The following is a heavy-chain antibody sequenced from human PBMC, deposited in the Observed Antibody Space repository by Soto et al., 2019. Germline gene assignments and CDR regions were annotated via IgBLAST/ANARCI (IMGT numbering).Heavy chain of an antibody. Sequence: VASVKVSCKASGGTFSSYAISWVRQAPGQGXEWMGGIIPIFGTANYAQKFQGRVTITADESTSTAYMELSSLRSEDTAVYYCAREWGYYYDSSGYYLLGAFDIWGQGTMVTVSS. CDR2: IIPIFGTA. V-gene: IGHV1-69*13. D-gene: IGHD3-22*01. J-gene: IGHJ3*02. CDR3: AREWGYYYDSSGYYLLGAFDI. CDR1: GGTFSSYA.